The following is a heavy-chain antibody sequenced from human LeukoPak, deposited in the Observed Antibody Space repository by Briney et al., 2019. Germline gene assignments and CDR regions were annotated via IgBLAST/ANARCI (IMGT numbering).Heavy chain of an antibody. CDR2: ISSSSSYI. CDR1: GFTFSSYG. V-gene: IGHV3-21*01. Sequence: GRSLRLSCAASGFTFSSYGMNWVRQAPGKGLEWVSSISSSSSYIYYADSVKGRFTISRDNAKNSLYLQMNSLRAEDTAVYYCARDGGGEVDYWGQGTLVTVSS. D-gene: IGHD3-16*01. J-gene: IGHJ4*02. CDR3: ARDGGGEVDY.